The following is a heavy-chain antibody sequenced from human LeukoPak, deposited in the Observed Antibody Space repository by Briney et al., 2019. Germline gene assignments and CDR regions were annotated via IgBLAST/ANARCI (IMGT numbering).Heavy chain of an antibody. D-gene: IGHD3-10*01. V-gene: IGHV3-30*18. J-gene: IGHJ4*02. CDR1: VFTLSSYG. CDR3: AKDRNAYYYGSGPFDY. CDR2: ISYDGSNK. Sequence: GGSLRLSCAASVFTLSSYGMHWVRQAPGKGLEGVAVISYDGSNKYYADSVKGRFTISRDNSKNTLYLQMNSLRAEDTAVYYCAKDRNAYYYGSGPFDYWGQGTLVTVSS.